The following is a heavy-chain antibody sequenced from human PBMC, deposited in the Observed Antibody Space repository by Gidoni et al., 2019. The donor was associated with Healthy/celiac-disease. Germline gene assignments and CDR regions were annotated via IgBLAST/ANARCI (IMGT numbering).Heavy chain of an antibody. CDR1: GGSFSGYY. CDR2: INHSGST. V-gene: IGHV4-34*01. D-gene: IGHD6-6*01. J-gene: IGHJ4*02. Sequence: QVQLHQWGAGLLKPSETLSLTCAVYGGSFSGYYWSWIRQPPGKGLEWIGEINHSGSTNYNPSLKSRVTISVDTSKNQFSLKLSSVTAADTAVYYCARAPSKIAARPLNYWGQGTLVTVSS. CDR3: ARAPSKIAARPLNY.